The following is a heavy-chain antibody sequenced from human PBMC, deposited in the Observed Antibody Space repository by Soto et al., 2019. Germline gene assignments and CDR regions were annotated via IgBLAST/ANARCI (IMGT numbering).Heavy chain of an antibody. CDR3: AKIEFGGPVGPVDY. J-gene: IGHJ4*02. V-gene: IGHV3-23*01. CDR1: GFTFSSYA. CDR2: ISGSGGST. Sequence: GGSLRLSCAASGFTFSSYAMSWVRQAPGKGLEWVSAISGSGGSTYYADSVKGRFTISRDNSKNTLYLQMNSLRAEDTAVYYCAKIEFGGPVGPVDYWGQGTLVTVSS. D-gene: IGHD2-15*01.